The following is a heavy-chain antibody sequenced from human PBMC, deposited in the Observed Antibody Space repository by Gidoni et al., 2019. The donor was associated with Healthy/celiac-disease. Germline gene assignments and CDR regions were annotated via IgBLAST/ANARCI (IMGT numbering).Heavy chain of an antibody. CDR2: ISWNSGSI. J-gene: IGHJ3*02. CDR3: AKLNHAYYYDSSGYRADAFDI. Sequence: EVQLVESGGGLVQPGRSLRLSCAASGFPFDDYAMHWVRQAPGKGLEWVSGISWNSGSIGYADSVKGRFTISRDNAKNSLYLQMNSLRAEDTALYYCAKLNHAYYYDSSGYRADAFDIWGQGTMVTVSS. D-gene: IGHD3-22*01. CDR1: GFPFDDYA. V-gene: IGHV3-9*01.